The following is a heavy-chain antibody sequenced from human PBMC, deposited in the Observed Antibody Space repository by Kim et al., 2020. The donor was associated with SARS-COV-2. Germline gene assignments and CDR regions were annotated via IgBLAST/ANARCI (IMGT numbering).Heavy chain of an antibody. D-gene: IGHD6-6*01. J-gene: IGHJ3*02. CDR3: VRSAEWVDARPRRAFDI. V-gene: IGHV2-5*02. CDR2: LYWDDDK. CDR1: GFSPNTDGVA. Sequence: SGPTLVNPTQTLTLTCTLSGFSPNTDGVAVSWFRQPPGKALEWLALLYWDDDKRYNPSLETRLTIARDLSKNQVVLIMTNMDPADTGTYFCVRSAEWVDARPRRAFDIWGQGTPVTVSS.